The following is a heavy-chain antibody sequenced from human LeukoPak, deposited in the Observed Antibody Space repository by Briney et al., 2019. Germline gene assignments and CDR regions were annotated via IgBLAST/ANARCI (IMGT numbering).Heavy chain of an antibody. CDR1: GFTFSSYA. V-gene: IGHV3-23*01. J-gene: IGHJ4*02. Sequence: GGSLRLSCAASGFTFSSYAMSWVRQAPGKGLERVSAISGSGGSTYYADSVKGRFTISRDNSKNTLYLQMNSLRAEDTAVYYCARTSNCFSWYFDYWGQGTLVTVSS. CDR3: ARTSNCFSWYFDY. CDR2: ISGSGGST. D-gene: IGHD2-15*01.